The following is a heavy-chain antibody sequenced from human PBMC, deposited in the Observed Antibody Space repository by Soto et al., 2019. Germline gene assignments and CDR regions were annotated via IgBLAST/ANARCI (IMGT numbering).Heavy chain of an antibody. CDR1: GGTFSSYA. D-gene: IGHD3-22*01. V-gene: IGHV1-69*06. J-gene: IGHJ4*02. CDR3: ARGPPHNYYDSSGYYWALGY. CDR2: IIPIFGTA. Sequence: ASVKVSCKASGGTFSSYAISWVRQAPGQGLEWMGGIIPIFGTANYAQKFQGRVTITADKSMSTAYMELSSLRSEDTAVYYCARGPPHNYYDSSGYYWALGYWGQGTLVTVSS.